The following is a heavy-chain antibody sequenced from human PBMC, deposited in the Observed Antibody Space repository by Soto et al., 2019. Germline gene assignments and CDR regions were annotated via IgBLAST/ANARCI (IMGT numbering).Heavy chain of an antibody. V-gene: IGHV3-74*01. CDR1: GFTFRSYW. D-gene: IGHD2-2*01. CDR2: INADGTST. CDR3: ARVRGTTSGT. J-gene: IGHJ5*02. Sequence: EVQLVESGGGLVQPGGSLRLSCAASGFTFRSYWMHWVRQAPGKGLVWVSRINADGTSTTYADSVKGRFTISRDNAKNTLFLQMNSLRADDTAVYYCARVRGTTSGTWGQGTLVTVSS.